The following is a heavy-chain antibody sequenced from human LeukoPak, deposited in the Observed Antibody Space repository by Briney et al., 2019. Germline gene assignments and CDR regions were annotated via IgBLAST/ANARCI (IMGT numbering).Heavy chain of an antibody. Sequence: SQTLSHTRAISGDSLSSNSGAWNWIRQSPARGLEWLGRTYYRSELYNDYAVSVKARINSSPDTSKNHFSLQLDSVPPEDTAVYYCARSFRGSIDSWGQGCLVTVSS. D-gene: IGHD2-21*01. J-gene: IGHJ4*02. CDR1: GDSLSSNSGA. V-gene: IGHV6-1*01. CDR3: ARSFRGSIDS. CDR2: TYYRSELYN.